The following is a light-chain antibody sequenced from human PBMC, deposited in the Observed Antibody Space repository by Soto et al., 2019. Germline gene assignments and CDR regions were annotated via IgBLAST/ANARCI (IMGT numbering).Light chain of an antibody. J-gene: IGLJ3*02. V-gene: IGLV2-8*01. CDR3: SSFAGSNTLV. CDR1: SSDIGGYNF. CDR2: EVT. Sequence: QSVLTQPPSASGSPGQSATISCTGTSSDIGGYNFVSWYQQHPGKAPKLIIYEVTKRPSGVPDRFSGSKSGNTASLTVSGLQTEDEAAYHCSSFAGSNTLVFGGGTKLTVL.